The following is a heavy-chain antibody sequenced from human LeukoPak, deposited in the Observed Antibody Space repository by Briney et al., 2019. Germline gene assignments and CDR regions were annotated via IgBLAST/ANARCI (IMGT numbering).Heavy chain of an antibody. CDR2: IYSSGSS. D-gene: IGHD5-12*01. CDR3: ARGGRSYDTHGKFDP. V-gene: IGHV4-4*07. CDR1: GGSISSHY. J-gene: IGHJ5*02. Sequence: SETLSLTCTVSGGSISSHYWSWVRQPAGKGLEWIGRIYSSGSSNYNPSLKSRATMSVDTSRKQLSLQVRSVTAADTAVYYCARGGRSYDTHGKFDPWGQGTLVTVSS.